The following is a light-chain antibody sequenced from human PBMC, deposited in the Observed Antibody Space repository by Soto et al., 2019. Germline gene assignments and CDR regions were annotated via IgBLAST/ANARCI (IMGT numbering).Light chain of an antibody. CDR1: SSDVGGYDF. CDR2: DVS. V-gene: IGLV2-14*03. CDR3: SSYTSISTYV. J-gene: IGLJ1*01. Sequence: QSALTQPASVSGSPGQSITISCTGTSSDVGGYDFVSWYQHHPGKAPRLMIYDVSHRPSGVSDRFSASKSGNTASLTISGLLAEDEADYYCSSYTSISTYVFETGTKLTVL.